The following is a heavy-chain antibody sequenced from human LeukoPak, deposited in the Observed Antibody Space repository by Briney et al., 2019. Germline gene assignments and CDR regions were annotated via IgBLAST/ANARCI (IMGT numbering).Heavy chain of an antibody. Sequence: GGSLRLSCAASGFTFSRYYMNWVCQAPGKGLEWVAIIKQDGSEEFYVDSVKGRFIISRDKAKNALSLQMNSLRVEDTAVSCCVAGTGRRLHLWRRGTLVTVSS. J-gene: IGHJ5*02. CDR1: GFTFSRYY. CDR2: IKQDGSEE. V-gene: IGHV3-7*03. CDR3: VAGTGRRLHL. D-gene: IGHD6-25*01.